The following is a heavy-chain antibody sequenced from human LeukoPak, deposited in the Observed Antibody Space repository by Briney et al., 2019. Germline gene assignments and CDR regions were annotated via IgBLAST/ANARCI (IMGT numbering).Heavy chain of an antibody. CDR2: ISSSGSTI. Sequence: GGSLRLSCAASRFTFSSYGMNWVRQAPGKGLEWVSYISSSGSTIYYADSVKGRFTISRDNAKNSLYLQMNSLRAEDTAVYYCARALYCSSTNCSYGLDVWGQGTTVTVSS. CDR3: ARALYCSSTNCSYGLDV. CDR1: RFTFSSYG. V-gene: IGHV3-48*01. D-gene: IGHD2-2*01. J-gene: IGHJ6*02.